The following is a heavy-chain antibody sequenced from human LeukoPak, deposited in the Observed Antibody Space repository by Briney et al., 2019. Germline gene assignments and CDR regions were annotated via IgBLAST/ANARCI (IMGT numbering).Heavy chain of an antibody. CDR1: GFTFSSYE. Sequence: PGGSLRLSCAASGFTFSSYEMNWVRQAPGKGLEWVSYISSSGSTIYYADSVKGRFTISRDNAKNSLYLQTNSLRAEDTAVYYCARDQPTELYDILTGYANWDNYYYGMDVWGQGTTVTVSS. CDR3: ARDQPTELYDILTGYANWDNYYYGMDV. D-gene: IGHD3-9*01. CDR2: ISSSGSTI. J-gene: IGHJ6*02. V-gene: IGHV3-48*03.